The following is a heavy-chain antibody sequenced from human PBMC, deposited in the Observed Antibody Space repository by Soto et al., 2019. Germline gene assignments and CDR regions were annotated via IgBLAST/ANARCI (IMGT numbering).Heavy chain of an antibody. J-gene: IGHJ6*02. V-gene: IGHV4-61*08. CDR1: GGSISSGGYY. CDR2: IYYSGST. CDR3: ARSLYYDFWSGYYPNYYGMDV. D-gene: IGHD3-3*01. Sequence: SETLSLTCTVSGGSISSGGYYWSWIRQHPGKGLEWIGYIYYSGSTNYNPSLKSRVTISVDTSKNQFSLKLSSVTAADTAVYYCARSLYYDFWSGYYPNYYGMDVWGQGTTVTVSS.